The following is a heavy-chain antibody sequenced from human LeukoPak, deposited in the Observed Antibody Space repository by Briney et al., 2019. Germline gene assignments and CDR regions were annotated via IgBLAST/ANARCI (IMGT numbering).Heavy chain of an antibody. J-gene: IGHJ4*02. CDR3: AGYHWNSGVVY. CDR1: GLTFSDYA. D-gene: IGHD1-7*01. V-gene: IGHV3-11*01. Sequence: GGSLRLSCAASGLTFSDYAMSWIRQAPGQGLEWVSYISRSGDTIDYADSVKGRFSISRDNAKNSLYLQMNSLRAEDTAVYYCAGYHWNSGVVYWGQGTLVTVSS. CDR2: ISRSGDTI.